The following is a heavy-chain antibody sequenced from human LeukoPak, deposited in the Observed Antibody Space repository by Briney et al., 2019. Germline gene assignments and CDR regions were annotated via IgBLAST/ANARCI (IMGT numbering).Heavy chain of an antibody. CDR2: ISAYNGNT. D-gene: IGHD3-22*01. CDR3: ATPSAYYDSSGLFDY. J-gene: IGHJ4*02. V-gene: IGHV1-18*01. Sequence: GASVKVSCKASGYTFTSYGISWVRQAPGQGLEWMGWISAYNGNTNYAQKLQGRVTMTEDTSTDTAYMELSSLRSEDTAVYYCATPSAYYDSSGLFDYWGQGTLVTVSS. CDR1: GYTFTSYG.